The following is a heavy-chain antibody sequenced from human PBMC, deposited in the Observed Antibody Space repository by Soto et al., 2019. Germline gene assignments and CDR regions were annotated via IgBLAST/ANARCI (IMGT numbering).Heavy chain of an antibody. CDR2: MTHNSGDT. CDR3: ARNLYNTGSFAH. D-gene: IGHD1-20*01. Sequence: QVQLVQSGAEVKKPGASVKVSCKASGYTFTSYDINWVRQAPGQGLEWVGWMTHNSGDTGYAQTFQGRVTLTRDTARSTAYMELSSLTSEDTAVYYCARNLYNTGSFAHWGQGTLVTVSS. CDR1: GYTFTSYD. V-gene: IGHV1-8*02. J-gene: IGHJ4*02.